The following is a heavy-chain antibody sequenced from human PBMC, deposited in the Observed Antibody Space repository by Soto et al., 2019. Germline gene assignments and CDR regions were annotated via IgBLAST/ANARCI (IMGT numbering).Heavy chain of an antibody. CDR3: ARSRCCRGGRCYPKN. J-gene: IGHJ4*02. CDR2: MNPNSGNT. Sequence: QVQLVQSGAEVKKPGASVKVSCKASGYTFTSYDINWGRQATGQGLEWMGWMNPNSGNTGYAKKFQGSGTITRNTSISTAYIEMSSLRSDDPAVYYCARSRCCRGGRCYPKNWGQGPLVTVSS. V-gene: IGHV1-8*01. CDR1: GYTFTSYD. D-gene: IGHD2-15*01.